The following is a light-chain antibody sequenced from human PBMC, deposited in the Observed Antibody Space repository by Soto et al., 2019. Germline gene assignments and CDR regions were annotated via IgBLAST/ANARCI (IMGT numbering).Light chain of an antibody. CDR3: TSHTASSTWV. CDR2: EVS. V-gene: IGLV2-14*01. CDR1: SSDVGYDNY. Sequence: QSALTQPASVSGSPGQSITISCTGTSSDVGYDNYVSWFQQRPGKAPKLMIYEVSRRPSGVSNRFSGSKSANTASLTISGLQAEDEADYYCTSHTASSTWVFGGGTKLTVL. J-gene: IGLJ3*02.